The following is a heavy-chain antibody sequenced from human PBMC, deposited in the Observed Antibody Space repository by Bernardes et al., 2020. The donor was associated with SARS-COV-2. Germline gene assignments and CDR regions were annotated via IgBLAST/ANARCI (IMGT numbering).Heavy chain of an antibody. CDR2: ISAIGGST. V-gene: IGHV3-23*01. J-gene: IGHJ6*02. D-gene: IGHD6-6*01. Sequence: GGSLRLSCVASGFTFSKNAITWVRQVPGKGLEWVSAISAIGGSTYYAESVKGRFTISRDNSRNTLYLEMNSLRAEDTAVYYCSKNAKYSSSSMEVWGQGTTVT. CDR3: SKNAKYSSSSMEV. CDR1: GFTFSKNA.